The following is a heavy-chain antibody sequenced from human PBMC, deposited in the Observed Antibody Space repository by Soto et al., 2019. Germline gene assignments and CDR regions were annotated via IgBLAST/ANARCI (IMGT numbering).Heavy chain of an antibody. CDR3: ARDLRGPNWFDP. CDR2: IYYSGST. J-gene: IGHJ5*02. V-gene: IGHV4-30-4*01. CDR1: GGSISRGDYY. Sequence: QVQLQESGQGLVKPSQTLSLTCTVSGGSISRGDYYWSWIRQPPGKGLEWIGYIYYSGSTNYNPYLKSRVTISVDTSKNQFSLKLSSVTAADTAVYYCARDLRGPNWFDPWGQGTLVTVSS.